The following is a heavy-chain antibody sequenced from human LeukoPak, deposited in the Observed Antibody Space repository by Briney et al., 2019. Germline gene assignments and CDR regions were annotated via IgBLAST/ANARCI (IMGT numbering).Heavy chain of an antibody. CDR3: TGDWGPSSGNFHYDAFDI. CDR2: IKPNSADT. D-gene: IGHD1-26*01. CDR1: GYTLSDYF. V-gene: IGHV1-2*02. Sequence: ASVKVSCKASGYTLSDYFMHWVRQAPGQGLEWMGWIKPNSADTKYAEKFQGRVTMTRDTTTAYMELRRLISDDTAVYYCTGDWGPSSGNFHYDAFDIWGQGTMVTVSS. J-gene: IGHJ3*02.